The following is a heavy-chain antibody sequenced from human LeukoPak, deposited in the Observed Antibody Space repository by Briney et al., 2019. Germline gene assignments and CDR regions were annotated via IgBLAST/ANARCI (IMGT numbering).Heavy chain of an antibody. V-gene: IGHV4-59*06. CDR1: GGSISSYY. Sequence: PSETLSLTCTVSGGSISSYYWSWIRQHPGKGLEWIGYIYYSGSTYYNPSLKSRVTISVDTSKNQFSLKLSSVTAADTAVYYCARAPTSYGDYSPPHADYWGQGTLVTVSS. CDR2: IYYSGST. D-gene: IGHD4-17*01. CDR3: ARAPTSYGDYSPPHADY. J-gene: IGHJ4*02.